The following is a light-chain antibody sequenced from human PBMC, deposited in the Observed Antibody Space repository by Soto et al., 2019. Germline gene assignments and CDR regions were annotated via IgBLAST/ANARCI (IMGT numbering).Light chain of an antibody. V-gene: IGKV3-20*01. J-gene: IGKJ4*01. Sequence: IVMTQSPATLSVSPGERATLSCRASQSVGGDLAWYQRKPGQAPRLLIYRVSSRATGVPDRFSGSGSGTDYTLTISRLEPEDFAVYYCQQYGNLPLTFGGGTKVDIK. CDR2: RVS. CDR3: QQYGNLPLT. CDR1: QSVGGD.